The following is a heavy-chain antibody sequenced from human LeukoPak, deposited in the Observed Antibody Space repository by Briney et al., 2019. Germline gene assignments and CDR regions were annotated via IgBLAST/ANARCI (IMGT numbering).Heavy chain of an antibody. J-gene: IGHJ6*03. V-gene: IGHV3-23*01. CDR1: GFTFSSYG. CDR3: AKVGGPYSSSWYVGGYYYMDV. CDR2: ISGSGGST. Sequence: GGSLRLSCAASGFTFSSYGMSWVRQAPGKGLEWVSAISGSGGSTYYADSVKGRFTISRDNSKNTLYLQMNSLRAEDTAVYYCAKVGGPYSSSWYVGGYYYMDVWGKGTTVTISS. D-gene: IGHD6-13*01.